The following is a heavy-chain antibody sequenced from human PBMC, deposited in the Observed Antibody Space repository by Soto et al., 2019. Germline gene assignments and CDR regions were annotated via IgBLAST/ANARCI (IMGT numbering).Heavy chain of an antibody. Sequence: PSETLSLTCSVSSDSMNSGGYYWSWIRQHPGKGLEWIGYIYSNGDTYYNPSLKSQVTISVDTSKNQFSLNLTSVTAADTAVYYCARRGGSSSGYYYYAMDVWGQGTTVTVSS. D-gene: IGHD6-6*01. CDR2: IYSNGDT. J-gene: IGHJ6*02. CDR3: ARRGGSSSGYYYYAMDV. V-gene: IGHV4-31*01. CDR1: SDSMNSGGYY.